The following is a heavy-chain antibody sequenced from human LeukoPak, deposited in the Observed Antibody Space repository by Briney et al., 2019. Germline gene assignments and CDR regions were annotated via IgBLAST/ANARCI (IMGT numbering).Heavy chain of an antibody. Sequence: GASVKVSCKASGYTFTGYYMHWVRQAPGQGLEWMGWINPNSGGTNYAQKFQGRVTMTRDTSISTAYMELSRLRSDDTAVYYCAREEDYYGPGSSFDYWGQGTLVTVSS. V-gene: IGHV1-2*02. CDR1: GYTFTGYY. CDR3: AREEDYYGPGSSFDY. D-gene: IGHD3-10*01. CDR2: INPNSGGT. J-gene: IGHJ4*02.